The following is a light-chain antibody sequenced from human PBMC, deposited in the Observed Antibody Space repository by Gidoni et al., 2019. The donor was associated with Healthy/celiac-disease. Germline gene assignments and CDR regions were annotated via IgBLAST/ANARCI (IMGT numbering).Light chain of an antibody. V-gene: IGKV4-1*01. CDR1: QNILYSSNNKNY. CDR3: QQYYSTSYT. Sequence: DIVMTQSPDSLAVSLGERATINCKSSQNILYSSNNKNYLAWYQQKPGQPPRLLIYWASTREFGVPDRFSGSVSGTDFTLTISSLQAEDVAVYYCQQYYSTSYTFXXXTRLEIK. CDR2: WAS. J-gene: IGKJ2*01.